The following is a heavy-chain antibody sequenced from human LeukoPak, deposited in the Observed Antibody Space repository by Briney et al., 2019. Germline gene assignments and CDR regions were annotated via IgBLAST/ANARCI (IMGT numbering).Heavy chain of an antibody. Sequence: SVNVSCKASGGTFSSYAISWVRQAPGQGLEWMGGIIPIFGTANYAQKFQGRVTITADESTSAAYMELSSLRSEDTAVYYCARDGVGVVPAAVPFDYWGQGTLVTVSS. J-gene: IGHJ4*02. CDR1: GGTFSSYA. CDR3: ARDGVGVVPAAVPFDY. D-gene: IGHD2-2*01. V-gene: IGHV1-69*01. CDR2: IIPIFGTA.